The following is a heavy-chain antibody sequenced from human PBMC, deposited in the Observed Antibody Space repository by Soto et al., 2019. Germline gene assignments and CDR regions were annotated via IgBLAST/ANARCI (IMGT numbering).Heavy chain of an antibody. CDR2: INPANGNT. V-gene: IGHV1-3*01. CDR3: ARDKITPGGHFYRSSSCYTSYYYRMDV. D-gene: IGHD2-2*02. CDR1: GYSFTQYA. J-gene: IGHJ6*02. Sequence: ASVKVSCKASGYSFTQYAIHWVRQAPGRSHEWLGWINPANGNTKYSEKFQGRVTFTRDTSATTAYMELSSLRSEDAGLYYCARDKITPGGHFYRSSSCYTSYYYRMDVWGQGXTVTVSS.